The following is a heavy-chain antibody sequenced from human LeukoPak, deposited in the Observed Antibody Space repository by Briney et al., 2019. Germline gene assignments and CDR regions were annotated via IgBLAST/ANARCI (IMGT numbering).Heavy chain of an antibody. D-gene: IGHD3-16*01. J-gene: IGHJ4*02. CDR1: GGSISSSSYY. Sequence: SETLSLTCTVSGGSISSSSYYWGWIRQPPGKGLEWIGSIYYSGSTYYNPSLKSRVTISVDTSKNQFSLKLNSVTAADTAVYYCARGLGLSRANYFDFWGQGTLVTVSS. V-gene: IGHV4-39*02. CDR2: IYYSGST. CDR3: ARGLGLSRANYFDF.